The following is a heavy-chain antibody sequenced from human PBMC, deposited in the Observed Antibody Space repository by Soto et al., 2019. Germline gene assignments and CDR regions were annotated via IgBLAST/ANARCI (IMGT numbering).Heavy chain of an antibody. CDR1: GYSFTIYW. CDR2: IDPSDSYT. J-gene: IGHJ6*02. Sequence: GESLKISCKGSGYSFTIYWISWVRQMPGKGLEWMGRIDPSDSYTNYSPSFQGHVTISADKSISTAYLQWSSLKASDTAMYYCARQPYGDYYYYGMDVWGQGTTVTVSS. CDR3: ARQPYGDYYYYGMDV. D-gene: IGHD4-17*01. V-gene: IGHV5-10-1*01.